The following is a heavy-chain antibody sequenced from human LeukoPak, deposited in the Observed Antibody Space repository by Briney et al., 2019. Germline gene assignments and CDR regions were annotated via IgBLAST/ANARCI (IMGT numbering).Heavy chain of an antibody. Sequence: GGSLRLSCAASGFSLSSHSMNWVRQAPGKGLEWVSAIGSSSRSIYYADSVKGRFSVSRDNAKNSLYLQMNSLRVEDTAVYYCARETDEAFDLWGRGTLVTVSS. CDR2: IGSSSRSI. CDR3: ARETDEAFDL. J-gene: IGHJ2*01. CDR1: GFSLSSHS. V-gene: IGHV3-21*01.